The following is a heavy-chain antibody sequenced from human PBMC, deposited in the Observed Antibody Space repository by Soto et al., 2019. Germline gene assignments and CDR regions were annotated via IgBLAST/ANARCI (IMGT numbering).Heavy chain of an antibody. J-gene: IGHJ4*02. Sequence: SETLSLTCTVSGASITQYYWNWIRQSPGKGLEWIVSVPSTGSTVYNPSLTSRVTVSLDTSKNQFSLTLNSVTAADTAVYHCARAGGSTYHNHEFEFWGKGTQVTVSS. CDR3: ARAGGSTYHNHEFEF. CDR1: GASITQYY. V-gene: IGHV4-59*01. D-gene: IGHD6-13*01. CDR2: VPSTGST.